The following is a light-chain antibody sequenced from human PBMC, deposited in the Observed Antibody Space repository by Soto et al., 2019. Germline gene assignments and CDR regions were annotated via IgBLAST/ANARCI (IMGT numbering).Light chain of an antibody. CDR2: SNS. J-gene: IGLJ1*01. CDR1: SSNIGSNT. CDR3: AAWDDSLNGYV. Sequence: QSVLTQPPSTSGTPGQRVTISCSGSSSNIGSNTVNWYQHLPGTAPKLLIYSNSQRPSGVPGRFSGSKSGTSASLAVSGLQSEDEADYYCAAWDDSLNGYVFGTGTKLT. V-gene: IGLV1-44*01.